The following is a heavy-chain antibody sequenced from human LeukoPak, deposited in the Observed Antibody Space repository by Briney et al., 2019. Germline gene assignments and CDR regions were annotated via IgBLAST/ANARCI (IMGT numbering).Heavy chain of an antibody. Sequence: PSETLSLTCAVYGGSLSGFYWSWIRQSPGKGLEWIGYIYYSGSTNYNPSLKSRVTISVDTSKNQFSLKLSSVTAADTAVYYCARERGWNYSKYYFDYWGQGTLVTVSS. CDR1: GGSLSGFY. V-gene: IGHV4-59*01. CDR2: IYYSGST. J-gene: IGHJ4*02. CDR3: ARERGWNYSKYYFDY. D-gene: IGHD1-7*01.